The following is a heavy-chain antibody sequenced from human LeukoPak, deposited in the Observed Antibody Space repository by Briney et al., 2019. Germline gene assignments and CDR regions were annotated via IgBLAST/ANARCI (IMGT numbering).Heavy chain of an antibody. CDR2: ISSSSSYI. Sequence: GGSLRLSCAASGFTFSSYSMNWVRQAPGKGLEWVSSISSSSSYIYYADSVKGRFTISRDNAKNSLYLQMNSLRAEDTAVYYCAREGQWTYYYYGMDVWGQGTTVTVSS. CDR1: GFTFSSYS. D-gene: IGHD6-19*01. CDR3: AREGQWTYYYYGMDV. J-gene: IGHJ6*02. V-gene: IGHV3-21*01.